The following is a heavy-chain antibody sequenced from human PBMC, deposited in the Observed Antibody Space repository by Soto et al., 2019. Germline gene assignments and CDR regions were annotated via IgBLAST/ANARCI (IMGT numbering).Heavy chain of an antibody. Sequence: ASVKVSCKASGYTFTSYYMDWVRQDTGQGLEWMGIINPSGGSTSYAQKFQGRVTMTRDTSTSTVYMELSSLRSEDTAVYYCARGTYYYGSGSSSAFDIWGQGTMVTVSS. CDR1: GYTFTSYY. J-gene: IGHJ3*02. V-gene: IGHV1-46*03. CDR2: INPSGGST. D-gene: IGHD3-10*01. CDR3: ARGTYYYGSGSSSAFDI.